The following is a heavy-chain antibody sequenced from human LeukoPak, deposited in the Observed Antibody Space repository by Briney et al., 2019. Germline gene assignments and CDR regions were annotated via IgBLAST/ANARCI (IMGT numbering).Heavy chain of an antibody. V-gene: IGHV3-48*01. Sequence: PGGSLRLSCAASGFTFSSYSMNWVRQAPGKGLEWVSYISSSSSTIYYADSVKGRFTISRDNAKNSLYLQMNSLRAEDTAVYYCARDCSTTIVGPYYYYLDLWGKGTTVTVSS. CDR1: GFTFSSYS. D-gene: IGHD1-26*01. CDR2: ISSSSSTI. J-gene: IGHJ6*03. CDR3: ARDCSTTIVGPYYYYLDL.